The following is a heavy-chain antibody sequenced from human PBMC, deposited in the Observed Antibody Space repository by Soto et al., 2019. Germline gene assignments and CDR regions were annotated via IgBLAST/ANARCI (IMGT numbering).Heavy chain of an antibody. CDR3: ERDRPPGSLYGMDA. CDR2: ISADSGYT. V-gene: IGHV1-18*01. J-gene: IGHJ6*02. CDR1: GYIFTTYG. Sequence: QIQLVQFGGEVARPGASVTVSCEASGYIFTTYGLSWVRQTPAHGLEWMGWISADSGYTQYAQFFQGRVTMTRDTSRNTGYMKLRDLTSDATGIYYCERDRPPGSLYGMDAWGQGTEVTVSS.